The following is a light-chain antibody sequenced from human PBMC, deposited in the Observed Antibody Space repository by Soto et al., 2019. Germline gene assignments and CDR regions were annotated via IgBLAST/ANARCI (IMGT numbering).Light chain of an antibody. CDR3: QQYENRPT. CDR1: QNINNY. Sequence: IQMTQYPSSLSSSVGDRFTVTCHPSQNINNYLNWYQQKPGRAPKLLIYDASNLEAGVPSRFRGSGSGTDFTFTISRLQPEDIATYYCQQYENRPTFGQGTRLEIK. CDR2: DAS. V-gene: IGKV1-33*01. J-gene: IGKJ5*01.